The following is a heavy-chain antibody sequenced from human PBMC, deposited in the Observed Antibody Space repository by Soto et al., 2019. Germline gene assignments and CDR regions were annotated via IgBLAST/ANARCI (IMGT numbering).Heavy chain of an antibody. D-gene: IGHD3-22*01. CDR2: IYYSGST. Sequence: KPSETLSLTCTVSGGSISSGDYYWSWIRQPPGKGLEWIGYIYYSGSTYYNPSLKSRVTISVDTSKNQFSLKLSSVTAADTAVYYCASQSSGYPFDYWGQGTLVTVSS. J-gene: IGHJ4*02. CDR1: GGSISSGDYY. V-gene: IGHV4-30-4*01. CDR3: ASQSSGYPFDY.